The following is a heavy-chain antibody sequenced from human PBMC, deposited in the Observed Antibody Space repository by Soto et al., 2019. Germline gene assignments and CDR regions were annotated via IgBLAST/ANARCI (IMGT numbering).Heavy chain of an antibody. CDR2: VYSGGIT. J-gene: IGHJ6*02. V-gene: IGHV3-66*01. D-gene: IGHD3-3*01. Sequence: GGSLRLACAVSGLTVSANFMSWVRQAPGKGLEWVSVVYSGGITNYADSVKGRFTISRDNSKNTLYLQLNSLRAEDTAVYYCARASITIFGVVIGPRMDFWGQRTTVTGSS. CDR3: ARASITIFGVVIGPRMDF. CDR1: GLTVSANF.